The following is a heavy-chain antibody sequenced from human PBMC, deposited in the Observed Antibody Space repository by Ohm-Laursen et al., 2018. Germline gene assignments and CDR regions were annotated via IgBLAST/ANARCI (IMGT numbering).Heavy chain of an antibody. V-gene: IGHV3-21*01. Sequence: GSLRLSCAASGFTFSSYSMNWVRQAPGKGLEWVSSISSSSSYIYYADSVKGRFTISRDNAKNSLYLQMNSLRAEDTAVYYCARYIAAAGATQLDYWGQGTPVTVSS. CDR1: GFTFSSYS. J-gene: IGHJ4*02. CDR3: ARYIAAAGATQLDY. D-gene: IGHD6-13*01. CDR2: ISSSSSYI.